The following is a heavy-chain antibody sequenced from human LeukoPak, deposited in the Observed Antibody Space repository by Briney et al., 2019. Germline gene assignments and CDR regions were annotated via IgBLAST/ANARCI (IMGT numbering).Heavy chain of an antibody. CDR3: ARYCITPTCGVSYYGMDV. D-gene: IGHD2-2*01. CDR2: ISVGGDNT. J-gene: IGHJ6*04. CDR1: GFTFSSYA. V-gene: IGHV3-23*01. Sequence: GGSLRLSCVASGFTFSSYAMSWVRQAPGKGLGWVSAISVGGDNTYYADSVKGRFTISRDNSKNTLYLQMNSLRVEDTATYHCARYCITPTCGVSYYGMDVWGKGTTVTVSS.